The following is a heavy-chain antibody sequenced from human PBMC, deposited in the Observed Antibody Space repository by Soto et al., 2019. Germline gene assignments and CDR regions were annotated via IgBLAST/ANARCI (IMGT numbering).Heavy chain of an antibody. V-gene: IGHV1-58*01. CDR1: GFTFTSSA. Sequence: SVKVSCKASGFTFTSSAVQWVRQARGQRLEWIGWIVVGSGNTNYAQKFQERVTITRDMSTSTAYMELSSLRSEDTAVYYCAADYIAARPWGYYYYGMDVWGQGTTVTVSS. CDR3: AADYIAARPWGYYYYGMDV. J-gene: IGHJ6*02. CDR2: IVVGSGNT. D-gene: IGHD6-6*01.